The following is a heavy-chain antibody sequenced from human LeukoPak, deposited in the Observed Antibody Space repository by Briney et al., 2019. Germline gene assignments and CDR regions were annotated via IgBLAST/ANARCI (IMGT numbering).Heavy chain of an antibody. CDR3: ARDPGDAFDI. Sequence: PSETLSLTCTVSGGSISSYYWSWIRQPPGKGLEWIGYIYYSGSTNYNPSLKRRVTISVDTSKNQFSLKLSSVTAADTAVYYCARDPGDAFDIWGQGTMVTVSS. V-gene: IGHV4-59*01. CDR1: GGSISSYY. D-gene: IGHD3-10*01. J-gene: IGHJ3*02. CDR2: IYYSGST.